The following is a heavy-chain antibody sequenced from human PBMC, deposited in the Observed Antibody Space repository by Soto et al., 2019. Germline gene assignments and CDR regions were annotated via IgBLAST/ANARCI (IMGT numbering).Heavy chain of an antibody. CDR3: ARGRRIAVAGVLDI. V-gene: IGHV4-34*01. CDR2: INHSGST. Sequence: SETLSLTCAVYGGSFSGYYRSWIRQPPGKGLEWIGEINHSGSTNYNPSLKSRVTISVDTSKNQFSLKLSSVTAADTAVYYCARGRRIAVAGVLDIWAQATMVTV. J-gene: IGHJ3*02. CDR1: GGSFSGYY. D-gene: IGHD6-19*01.